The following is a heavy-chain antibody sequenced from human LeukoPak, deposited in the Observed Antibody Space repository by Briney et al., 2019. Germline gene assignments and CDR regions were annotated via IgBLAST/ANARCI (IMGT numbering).Heavy chain of an antibody. V-gene: IGHV4-38-2*01. CDR2: IYHSGST. D-gene: IGHD5-12*01. J-gene: IGHJ5*02. Sequence: KPSETLSLTCAVSGYSISSGYYWGWVRQPPGKGLEWIGRIYHSGSTYYNPSLKSRGTISVDTSKNQFSLKLSSVTAADTAVYYCARLTERRVPYSGYERYWFDPWGQGTLVTVSS. CDR3: ARLTERRVPYSGYERYWFDP. CDR1: GYSISSGYY.